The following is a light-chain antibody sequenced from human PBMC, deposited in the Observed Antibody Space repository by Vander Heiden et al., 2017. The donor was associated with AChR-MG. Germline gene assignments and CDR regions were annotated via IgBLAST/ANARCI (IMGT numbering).Light chain of an antibody. CDR3: CSYAGYDVV. Sequence: SALTQPASVSGSPRQSITISCTGTSSDVGSYNLVSWYQQHPGKAPKLMIHEVSKRPSGVSNRFSGSKSGNTASLTISGLQAEDEADYYCCSYAGYDVVFGGGTKPTVL. CDR1: SSDVGSYNL. CDR2: EVS. J-gene: IGLJ2*01. V-gene: IGLV2-23*02.